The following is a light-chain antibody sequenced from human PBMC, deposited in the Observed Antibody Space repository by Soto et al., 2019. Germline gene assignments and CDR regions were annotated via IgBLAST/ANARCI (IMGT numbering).Light chain of an antibody. J-gene: IGKJ2*01. V-gene: IGKV1-39*01. CDR3: QQSYSTPRT. CDR1: QSISSY. Sequence: DIQMTQSPSSLSASVGDTVTITCRASQSISSYLSWYQQKTGKAPKLLIYAASSLQSGVPSRFSGSGSGTDFTLTISSLQPEDFATYYCQQSYSTPRTFGQGTKLEIK. CDR2: AAS.